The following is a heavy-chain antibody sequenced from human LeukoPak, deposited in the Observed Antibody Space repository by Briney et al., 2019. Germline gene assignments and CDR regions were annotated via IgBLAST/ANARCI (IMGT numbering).Heavy chain of an antibody. CDR2: ISSDGSDK. D-gene: IGHD3-22*01. Sequence: GGSLRLSCAASGFTFSTYGMHWVRQARGKGLEWVALISSDGSDKSYPDSVKGRFTISRDNSKNTLYLQMNSLRAEDTAVYRCAKDRVYYDSSSPDFWGQGTLVTVSS. CDR1: GFTFSTYG. CDR3: AKDRVYYDSSSPDF. J-gene: IGHJ4*02. V-gene: IGHV3-30*18.